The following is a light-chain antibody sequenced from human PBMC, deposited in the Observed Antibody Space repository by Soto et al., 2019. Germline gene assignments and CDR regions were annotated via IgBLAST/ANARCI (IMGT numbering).Light chain of an antibody. CDR1: RLDVGGYNY. V-gene: IGLV2-14*03. CDR2: EVT. Sequence: QSVLTQPASVSGSPGQSITISCTGTRLDVGGYNYVSWYQQQLGKAPKLIIYEVTNRPSGVSDRFSGSKSDNTASLTISGLQTEDEADYYCCSYVSSKTYLFGTGTKVTVL. J-gene: IGLJ1*01. CDR3: CSYVSSKTYL.